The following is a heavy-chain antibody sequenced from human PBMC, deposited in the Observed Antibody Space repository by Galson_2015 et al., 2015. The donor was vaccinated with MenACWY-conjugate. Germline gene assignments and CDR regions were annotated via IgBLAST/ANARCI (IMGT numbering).Heavy chain of an antibody. Sequence: SLRLSCAASGFTFSSYSMNWARQAPGKGLEWVSYISSSSSTIYYADSVKGRFTISRDNAKNSLYLQMNSLRAEDTAVYYCARGGRGYSYGLGYWGQGTLVTVSS. CDR1: GFTFSSYS. V-gene: IGHV3-48*04. CDR2: ISSSSSTI. J-gene: IGHJ4*02. CDR3: ARGGRGYSYGLGY. D-gene: IGHD5-18*01.